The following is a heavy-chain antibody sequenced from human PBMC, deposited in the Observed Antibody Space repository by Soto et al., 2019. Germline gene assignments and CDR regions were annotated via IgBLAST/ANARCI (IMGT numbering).Heavy chain of an antibody. CDR3: AKDSGPQGYYDFWSGYLPFDY. V-gene: IGHV3-23*01. CDR1: GFTFSSYA. CDR2: ISGSGGST. D-gene: IGHD3-3*01. J-gene: IGHJ4*02. Sequence: GGSLRLSCAASGFTFSSYAMSWVRQAPGKGLEWVSAISGSGGSTYYADSVKGRFTISRDNSKNTLYLQMNSLRAEDTAVYYCAKDSGPQGYYDFWSGYLPFDYWGQGTLVTVSS.